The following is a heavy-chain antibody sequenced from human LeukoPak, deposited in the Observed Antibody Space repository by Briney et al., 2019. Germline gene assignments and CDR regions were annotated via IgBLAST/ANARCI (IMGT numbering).Heavy chain of an antibody. V-gene: IGHV1-24*01. J-gene: IGHJ4*02. CDR1: GYTLTELS. CDR2: FDPEDGET. D-gene: IGHD3-9*01. Sequence: ASVKVSCKVSGYTLTELSMHWVRQAPGKGLEWMGGFDPEDGETIYAQKFQGRVTMTEDTSTDTAYMELSSLRSEDTAVYYCARVGDILTGYPYYFDYWGQGTLVTVSS. CDR3: ARVGDILTGYPYYFDY.